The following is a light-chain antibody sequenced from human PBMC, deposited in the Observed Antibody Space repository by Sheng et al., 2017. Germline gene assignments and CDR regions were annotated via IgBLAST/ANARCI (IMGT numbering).Light chain of an antibody. Sequence: EIVLTQSPGTLSLSPGERGTLSCRASQSVSSSYLAWYQQKPGQAPGVLIYGTSSRATGIPDRFSGSGSGTDFTLTISRLEPEDFAVYYCQYYGTSSWTFGPGTRV. V-gene: IGKV3-20*01. J-gene: IGKJ1*01. CDR1: QSVSSSY. CDR2: GTS. CDR3: QYYGTSSWT.